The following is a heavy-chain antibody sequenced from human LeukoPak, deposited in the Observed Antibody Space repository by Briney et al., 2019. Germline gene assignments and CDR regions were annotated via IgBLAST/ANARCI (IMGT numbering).Heavy chain of an antibody. CDR1: GFTFSSYA. D-gene: IGHD2-2*01. Sequence: TGGSLRLSCAASGFTFSSYAMSWVRQAPGKGLEWVSAISGSGGSTYYADSVKGRFTISRDNSKNTLYLQMNSLRAEDTAVYYCAKVGVVAPAATEFDYWGQGTLVTVSS. J-gene: IGHJ4*02. CDR2: ISGSGGST. CDR3: AKVGVVAPAATEFDY. V-gene: IGHV3-23*01.